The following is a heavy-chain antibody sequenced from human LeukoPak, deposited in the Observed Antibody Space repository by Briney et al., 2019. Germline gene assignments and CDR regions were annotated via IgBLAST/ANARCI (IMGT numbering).Heavy chain of an antibody. CDR2: IWHDGGNK. J-gene: IGHJ4*02. CDR1: GFTFSSHA. Sequence: GGSLRLSCAASGFTFSSHAMHWVRQAPGKGLEWVAVIWHDGGNKYYADSVKGRFTSSRDNSKNTLYLQLDSLRAEDTAVYYCARAQGYIAVADVPDYWGQGTLVTVSS. CDR3: ARAQGYIAVADVPDY. V-gene: IGHV3-33*08. D-gene: IGHD6-19*01.